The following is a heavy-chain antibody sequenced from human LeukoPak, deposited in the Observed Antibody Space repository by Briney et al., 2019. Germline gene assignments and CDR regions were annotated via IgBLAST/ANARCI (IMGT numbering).Heavy chain of an antibody. CDR1: GGSISSYY. D-gene: IGHD6-19*01. CDR2: IYYSGST. J-gene: IGHJ4*02. CDR3: ARRPYSSGWYNNY. V-gene: IGHV4-59*12. Sequence: PSETLSLTCSVSGGSISSYYWSWIRQPPGKGLEWIGYIYYSGSTNYNPSLKSRVTISVDTSKNQFSLKLSSVTAADTAVYYCARRPYSSGWYNNYWGQGTLVTVSS.